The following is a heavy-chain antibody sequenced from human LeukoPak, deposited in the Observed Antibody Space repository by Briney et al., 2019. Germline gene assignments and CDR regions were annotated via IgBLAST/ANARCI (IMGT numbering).Heavy chain of an antibody. J-gene: IGHJ4*02. V-gene: IGHV3-30*18. CDR2: ISYDGSNK. CDR3: AKDSQVLVSTIFGYFGY. Sequence: GGSLRLSCAASGFTFSSYGMHWVRQAPGKGLEWVAVISYDGSNKYYADSVKGRFTISRDNSKNTLYLQMNSLRAEDTAVYYCAKDSQVLVSTIFGYFGYWGQGTLVTVSS. D-gene: IGHD3-9*01. CDR1: GFTFSSYG.